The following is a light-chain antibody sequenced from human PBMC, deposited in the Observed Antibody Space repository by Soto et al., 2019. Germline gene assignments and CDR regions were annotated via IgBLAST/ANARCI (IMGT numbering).Light chain of an antibody. CDR3: QQYGGSPRT. Sequence: EIVLTQSPDTLAVSPGEVATLSCWASQSVTSNLAWYQQKRGQAPRLLIYAASTRATGVPARFSGSGSGTEFTLTISRLEPEDFAVYYCQQYGGSPRTFGQGTKVDIK. V-gene: IGKV3D-15*01. J-gene: IGKJ1*01. CDR2: AAS. CDR1: QSVTSN.